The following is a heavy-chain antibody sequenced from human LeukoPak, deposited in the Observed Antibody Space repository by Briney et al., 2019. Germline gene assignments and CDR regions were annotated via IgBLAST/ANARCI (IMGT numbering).Heavy chain of an antibody. V-gene: IGHV3-30*18. CDR3: AKTSVVAAIWLDY. CDR2: ISYDGSNK. CDR1: GLTLHRYC. J-gene: IGHJ4*02. Sequence: TGGSLRLFCAASGLTLHRYCMHWVRQAPGKGLEWVAVISYDGSNKYYADSVKGRFTISRDNSKNTLYLQMNSLRAEDTAVYYCAKTSVVAAIWLDYWGQGPLATVSS. D-gene: IGHD2-15*01.